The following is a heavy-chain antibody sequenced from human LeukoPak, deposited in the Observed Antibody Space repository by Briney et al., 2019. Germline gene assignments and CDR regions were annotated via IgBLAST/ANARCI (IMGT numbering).Heavy chain of an antibody. J-gene: IGHJ4*02. Sequence: GGSLRLSCETSGFTFRNYWMSWVRQAPGKGLEWVANINEDGSETNYVDSMKGRLSISRDNARNSVYLQMDSLGVDDTGVYYCARPSSCNSGWGSDHWGQGTLVTVGS. D-gene: IGHD2/OR15-2a*01. CDR3: ARPSSCNSGWGSDH. CDR2: INEDGSET. CDR1: GFTFRNYW. V-gene: IGHV3-7*01.